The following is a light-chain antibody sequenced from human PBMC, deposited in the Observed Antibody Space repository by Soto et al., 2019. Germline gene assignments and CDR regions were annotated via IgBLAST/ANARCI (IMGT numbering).Light chain of an antibody. V-gene: IGKV1-5*01. J-gene: IGKJ2*01. Sequence: DIQMTQSPSTLSASVGDRVTITCRASQSISSWLAWYQQKPGKAPKLLIYDASSLESGVPSRFSGSGSVTESTLTISSLQPDDFATYYCQQYNSYSYTFGQGTKVDIK. CDR3: QQYNSYSYT. CDR2: DAS. CDR1: QSISSW.